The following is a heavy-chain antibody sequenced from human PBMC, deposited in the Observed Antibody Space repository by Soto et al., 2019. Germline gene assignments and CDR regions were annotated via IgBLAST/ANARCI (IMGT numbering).Heavy chain of an antibody. CDR1: GGSITSGGYF. V-gene: IGHV4-39*01. CDR2: VHSTGGT. J-gene: IGHJ6*02. Sequence: PSETLSLTCTVSGGSITSGGYFWDWIRQPPGKGLEWIGTVHSTGGTYYSPSLRRRVTISVDTSKTLFSLKMTSASAPDTAVYFCSKREDSSRFGGLDIWGQGTAVTVSS. D-gene: IGHD3-3*01. CDR3: SKREDSSRFGGLDI.